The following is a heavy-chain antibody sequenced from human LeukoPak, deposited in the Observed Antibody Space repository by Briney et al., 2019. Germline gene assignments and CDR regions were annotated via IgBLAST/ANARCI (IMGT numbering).Heavy chain of an antibody. CDR1: GYTFTGYY. J-gene: IGHJ6*02. CDR3: ARGHHIVVVVAAYYGMDV. CDR2: INPNSGGT. V-gene: IGHV1-2*02. D-gene: IGHD2-15*01. Sequence: ASVKVSCKASGYTFTGYYMHWVRQAPGQGLEWMGWINPNSGGTNYAQKFQGRVTMTGDTSISTAYMELSRLRSDDTAVYYCARGHHIVVVVAAYYGMDVWGQGTTVTVSS.